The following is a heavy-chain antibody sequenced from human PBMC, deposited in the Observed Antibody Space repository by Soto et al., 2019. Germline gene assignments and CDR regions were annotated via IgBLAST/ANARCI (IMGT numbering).Heavy chain of an antibody. J-gene: IGHJ4*02. Sequence: SVKVSCKASGGTFSSYAISWVRQAPRQGLEWMGGIIPIFGTANYAQKFQGRVTITADKSTSTAYMELSSLRSEDTAVYYCASGAYCGGDCYSAPFDYWGQGTLVTVSS. CDR2: IIPIFGTA. V-gene: IGHV1-69*06. D-gene: IGHD2-21*02. CDR1: GGTFSSYA. CDR3: ASGAYCGGDCYSAPFDY.